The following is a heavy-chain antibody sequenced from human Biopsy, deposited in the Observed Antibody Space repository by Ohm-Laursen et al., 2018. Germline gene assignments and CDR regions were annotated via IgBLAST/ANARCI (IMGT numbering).Heavy chain of an antibody. D-gene: IGHD2-2*02. CDR3: AREYPEGDV. J-gene: IGHJ6*02. CDR2: IIPLLGIT. Sequence: SSVKVSCKASGGIFSSYAMSWVRQAPGQGLEWMGRIIPLLGITNYAQKFQGRVTISADKSTSTAYMELSSLRSEDTAVYYCAREYPEGDVWGQGTTVIVSS. V-gene: IGHV1-69*04. CDR1: GGIFSSYA.